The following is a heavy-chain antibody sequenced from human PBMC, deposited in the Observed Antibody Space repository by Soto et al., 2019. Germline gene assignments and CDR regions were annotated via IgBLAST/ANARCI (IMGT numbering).Heavy chain of an antibody. D-gene: IGHD1-26*01. V-gene: IGHV5-51*01. CDR2: MYPGESDT. Sequence: GESLKISCKDSGYTFTSHWIGWVRQMPGKGLEWMGIMYPGESDTRYSPSFQGQVTISADKSISTAYLQWSSLKAPDTAMYYCARIYSGSYRLDVWGQGTTVTVSS. CDR1: GYTFTSHW. J-gene: IGHJ6*02. CDR3: ARIYSGSYRLDV.